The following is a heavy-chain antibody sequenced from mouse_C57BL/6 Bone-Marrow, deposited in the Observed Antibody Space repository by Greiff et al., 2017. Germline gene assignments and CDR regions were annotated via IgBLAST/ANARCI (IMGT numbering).Heavy chain of an antibody. CDR3: AKIYLITSAMDY. D-gene: IGHD1-1*01. V-gene: IGHV5-17*01. CDR2: ISSGSSTI. J-gene: IGHJ4*01. Sequence: EVHLVESGGGLVKPGGSLKLSCAASGFTFSDYGMHWVRQAPEKGLEWVAYISSGSSTIYYADTVKGRFTISRDNAKNTLFLQMTSLRSEDTAMYYCAKIYLITSAMDYWGQGTSVTVSS. CDR1: GFTFSDYG.